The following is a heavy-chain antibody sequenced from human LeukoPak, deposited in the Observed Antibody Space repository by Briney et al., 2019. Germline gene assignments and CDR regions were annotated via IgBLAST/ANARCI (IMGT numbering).Heavy chain of an antibody. J-gene: IGHJ5*02. Sequence: SETLSLICTVSGGSISSSSYYWGWIRQPPGKGLEWIGSIYYSGSTYYNPSLKSRVTISVDTSKNQFSLKLSSVTAADTAVYYCARLMVRGVRGVWFDPWGQGTMVTVSS. CDR2: IYYSGST. D-gene: IGHD3-10*01. CDR3: ARLMVRGVRGVWFDP. V-gene: IGHV4-39*01. CDR1: GGSISSSSYY.